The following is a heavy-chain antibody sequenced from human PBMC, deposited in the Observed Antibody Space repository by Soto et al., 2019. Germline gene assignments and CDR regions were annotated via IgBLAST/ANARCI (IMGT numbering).Heavy chain of an antibody. V-gene: IGHV3-21*01. D-gene: IGHD1-26*01. J-gene: IGHJ4*02. CDR3: VREDGVVGASSAFDS. CDR2: INGRSNYK. Sequence: GWSLRLSCVASGFALTTYTMNWVRQAPGTGLEWVSSINGRSNYKYYSDSVKGRFTVSRDNAQNSLFLQMSRLGPEDTAVYYCVREDGVVGASSAFDSWGQGTLVTVSS. CDR1: GFALTTYT.